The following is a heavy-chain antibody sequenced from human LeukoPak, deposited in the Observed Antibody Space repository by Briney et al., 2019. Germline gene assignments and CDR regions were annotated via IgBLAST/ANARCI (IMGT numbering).Heavy chain of an antibody. J-gene: IGHJ5*02. D-gene: IGHD2-21*02. CDR2: IGADDGNT. V-gene: IGHV1-18*01. CDR1: NYPLNTHG. Sequence: GASVKVSCKASNYPLNTHGMNWVRQAPGQGLEWMGWIGADDGNTKSAQKFQGRRTMATDTSTNTAYMELRTLTSDDTAVYYCARDKRVLTPGLTTIYTGWWFDPWGQGTLVTVTS. CDR3: ARDKRVLTPGLTTIYTGWWFDP.